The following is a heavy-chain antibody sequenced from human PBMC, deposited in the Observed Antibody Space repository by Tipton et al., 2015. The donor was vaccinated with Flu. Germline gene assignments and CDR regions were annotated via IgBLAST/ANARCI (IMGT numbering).Heavy chain of an antibody. Sequence: TLSLTCTVSGGSLSSYYWSWIRQPAGKGLEWIGRIYSSGGSKYNPSLRGRLTMSVDASKNQFSLKLSSVTAADTAVYYCASKVANWGVWEPLDYWGRRTLVTGAS. J-gene: IGHJ4*02. CDR1: GGSLSSYY. V-gene: IGHV4-4*07. CDR3: ASKVANWGVWEPLDY. CDR2: IYSSGGS. D-gene: IGHD7-27*01.